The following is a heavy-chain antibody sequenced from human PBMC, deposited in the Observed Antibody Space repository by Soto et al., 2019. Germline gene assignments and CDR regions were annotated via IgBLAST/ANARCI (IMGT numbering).Heavy chain of an antibody. CDR3: ARSVAFWSGNEPNNWFDP. D-gene: IGHD3-3*01. Sequence: QVQLVESGGGVVQPGRSLRLSCAASGFTFSSYALHWVRQAPGKGLEWVAVISYDGGKKYYAASVKGRFTISRDNFKNPLDLQMNSLRIEDTALYFCARSVAFWSGNEPNNWFDPWGQGTLVTVSS. V-gene: IGHV3-30-3*01. CDR2: ISYDGGKK. CDR1: GFTFSSYA. J-gene: IGHJ5*02.